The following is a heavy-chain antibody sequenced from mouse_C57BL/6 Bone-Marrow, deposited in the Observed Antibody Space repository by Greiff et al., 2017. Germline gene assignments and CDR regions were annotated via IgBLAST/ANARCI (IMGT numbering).Heavy chain of an antibody. D-gene: IGHD1-1*01. J-gene: IGHJ1*03. CDR1: GYAFSSSW. V-gene: IGHV1-82*01. CDR3: ARDYARGYWYFDV. CDR2: IYPGDGDT. Sequence: QVQLQQSGPELVKPGASVKISCKASGYAFSSSWMNWVKQRPGKGLEWIGRIYPGDGDTNYNGKFKGKATLTADKSSSTAYMQLSSLTSEDSAVYSCARDYARGYWYFDVWGTGTTVTVSS.